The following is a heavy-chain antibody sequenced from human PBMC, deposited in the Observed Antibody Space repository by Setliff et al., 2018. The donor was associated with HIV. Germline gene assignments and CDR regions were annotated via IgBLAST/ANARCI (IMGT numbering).Heavy chain of an antibody. J-gene: IGHJ4*02. CDR2: IGGHGSII. Sequence: PGGSLRLSCAASGLIFSSYEMNWVRQAPGKGLEWISFIGGHGSIIHYADSVKGRFTISRDNAKNSLYLQMNSLRAEDTAFYYCATFADGPDSWGQGTLVTVSS. CDR3: ATFADGPDS. V-gene: IGHV3-48*03. CDR1: GLIFSSYE. D-gene: IGHD3-3*01.